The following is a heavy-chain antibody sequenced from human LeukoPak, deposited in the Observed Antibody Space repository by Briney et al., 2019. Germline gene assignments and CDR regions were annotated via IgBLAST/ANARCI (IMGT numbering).Heavy chain of an antibody. CDR2: INHSGST. J-gene: IGHJ5*02. Sequence: PSETLSLTCAVYGGSFSGYYWSWIRQPPGKGLEWIGEINHSGSTNYNPSLKSRVTISVDTSKNQFSLKLSSVTAADTAVYYCARDAGGYSSSWYQGRGARRNWFDPWGQGTLVTVSS. CDR3: ARDAGGYSSSWYQGRGARRNWFDP. CDR1: GGSFSGYY. D-gene: IGHD6-13*01. V-gene: IGHV4-34*01.